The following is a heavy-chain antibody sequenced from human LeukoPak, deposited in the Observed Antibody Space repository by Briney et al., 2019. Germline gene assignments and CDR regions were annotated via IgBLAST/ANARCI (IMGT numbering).Heavy chain of an antibody. J-gene: IGHJ3*02. D-gene: IGHD3-9*01. CDR2: ISGSGGGT. V-gene: IGHV3-23*01. CDR3: AKDQGGDILTGWLAYDAFDI. CDR1: GFTFSSYA. Sequence: PGGSLRLSCAASGFTFSSYAMSWVRQAPGKGLEWVSAISGSGGGTYYADSVKGRFTISRDNSKNTLYLQMNSLRAEDTAVYYCAKDQGGDILTGWLAYDAFDIWGQGTMVTVSS.